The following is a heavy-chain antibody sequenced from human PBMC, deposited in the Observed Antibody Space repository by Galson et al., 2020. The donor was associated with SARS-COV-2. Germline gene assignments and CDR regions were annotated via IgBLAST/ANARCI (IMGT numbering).Heavy chain of an antibody. Sequence: ASVKVSCKASGYTFTSYAMHWVRQAPGQRLEWMGWINAGNGNTKYSQKFQGRVTITRDTSASTAYMELSSLRSEDTAVYYCARDQDYDFWSGYLVGAFDIWGQGTMVTVSS. D-gene: IGHD3-3*01. J-gene: IGHJ3*02. CDR1: GYTFTSYA. V-gene: IGHV1-3*01. CDR2: INAGNGNT. CDR3: ARDQDYDFWSGYLVGAFDI.